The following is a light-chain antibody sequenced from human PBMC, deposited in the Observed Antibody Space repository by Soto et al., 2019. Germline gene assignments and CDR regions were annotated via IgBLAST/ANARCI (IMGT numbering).Light chain of an antibody. V-gene: IGLV2-14*01. J-gene: IGLJ2*01. CDR1: SSDVGGYDY. Sequence: QPALTQPASVSGSPGQSITISCTGTSSDVGGYDYVSWYQQHPGKAPKLMIYDVSNRPSGLSNRFSGSKSGNTASLTISGLQAEDEADYYCSSYTSSSTLVFGGGTKLTVL. CDR3: SSYTSSSTLV. CDR2: DVS.